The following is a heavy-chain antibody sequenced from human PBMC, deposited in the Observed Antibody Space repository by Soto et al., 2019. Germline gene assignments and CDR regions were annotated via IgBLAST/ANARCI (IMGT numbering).Heavy chain of an antibody. CDR2: INAGNGNT. Sequence: ASVKVSCKASGYTFTSYAMHWVRQAPGQRLEWMGWINAGNGNTKYSQKFQGRVTITRDTSASTAYMELSSLRSEDTAVYYCARDPGIAVAGSRAPYFDYWGQGTLVTVSS. V-gene: IGHV1-3*01. CDR1: GYTFTSYA. D-gene: IGHD6-19*01. J-gene: IGHJ4*02. CDR3: ARDPGIAVAGSRAPYFDY.